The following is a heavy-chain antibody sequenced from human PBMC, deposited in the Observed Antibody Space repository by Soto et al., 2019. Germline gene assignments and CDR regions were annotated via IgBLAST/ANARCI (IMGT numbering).Heavy chain of an antibody. CDR2: IRNDGSAK. D-gene: IGHD5-12*01. J-gene: IGHJ3*02. CDR1: GFTFSRYG. V-gene: IGHV3-33*01. CDR3: ARDRVSYSGYEDASDI. Sequence: PGGSLRLSCAASGFTFSRYGMHWVRQAPGKGLEWVSGIRNDGSAKCYADSVKGRLTISRDNSKNTMNVQMNNLRVEDTAVYYCARDRVSYSGYEDASDIWGQATMVTV.